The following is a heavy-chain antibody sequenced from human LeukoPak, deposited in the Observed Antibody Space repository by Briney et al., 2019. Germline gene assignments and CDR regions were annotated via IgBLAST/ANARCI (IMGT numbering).Heavy chain of an antibody. D-gene: IGHD6-19*01. CDR2: ISGSGSST. CDR1: GFTFSTYA. J-gene: IGHJ4*02. CDR3: AKRHGYSSGWFYFDC. V-gene: IGHV3-23*01. Sequence: PGGSLRLSCAASGFTFSTYAMSWVRQAPGKGLEWVSAISGSGSSTYYADSVKGRFTVSRDNSKNTLYLQMNSLRAEDTSVYYCAKRHGYSSGWFYFDCWGQGTLVTVSS.